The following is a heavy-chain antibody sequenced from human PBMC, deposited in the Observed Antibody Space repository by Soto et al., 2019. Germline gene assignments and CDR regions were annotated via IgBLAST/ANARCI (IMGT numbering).Heavy chain of an antibody. V-gene: IGHV3-23*01. CDR3: ALRYCSRTTCPPLNSYFYMDV. CDR1: GLSFSNYA. J-gene: IGHJ6*03. CDR2: ISSSGGTT. Sequence: GGSLRLSCAASGLSFSNYAMTWVRQAPGKGLEWVSGISSSGGTTFYAGSVKGRFAISRDNSKNTLYLQMSTLRDEDTALYYCALRYCSRTTCPPLNSYFYMDVWGKGTTVTVSS. D-gene: IGHD2-2*01.